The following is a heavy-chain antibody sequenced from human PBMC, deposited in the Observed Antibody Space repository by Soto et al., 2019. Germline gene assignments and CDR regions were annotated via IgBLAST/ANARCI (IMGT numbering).Heavy chain of an antibody. D-gene: IGHD3-9*01. CDR1: GYTFTSYY. V-gene: IGHV1-46*01. CDR3: ARDQGELHERLTGYYFRGNPFDY. J-gene: IGHJ4*02. CDR2: IHPSGGST. Sequence: ASVKVSCKASGYTFTSYYMHWVRQAPGQGLEWMGIIHPSGGSTSYAQKFQGRVTMTRDTATSTVYMELSRLRSEDTAVDYCARDQGELHERLTGYYFRGNPFDYWGQGTLVTVSS.